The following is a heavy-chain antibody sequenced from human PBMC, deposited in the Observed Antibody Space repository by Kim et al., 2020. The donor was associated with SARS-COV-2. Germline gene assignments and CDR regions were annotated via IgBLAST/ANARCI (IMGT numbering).Heavy chain of an antibody. CDR3: ARGSYGNFDY. J-gene: IGHJ4*02. Sequence: SETLSLTCTVSGGSISSYYWSWIRQPPGKGLEWIGYIYYSGSTNYNPSLKSRVTISVDTSKNQFSLKLSSVTAADTAVYYCARGSYGNFDYWGQGTLVTVSS. CDR1: GGSISSYY. V-gene: IGHV4-59*13. D-gene: IGHD1-26*01. CDR2: IYYSGST.